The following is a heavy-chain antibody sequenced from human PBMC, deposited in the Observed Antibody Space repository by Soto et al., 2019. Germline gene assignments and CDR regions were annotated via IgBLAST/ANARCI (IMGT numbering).Heavy chain of an antibody. J-gene: IGHJ6*02. CDR3: ARGATRESYYDMDV. V-gene: IGHV1-69*13. Sequence: SVKVSCKASGGTFSSYAVNWVRQAPGQGLEWMGGIIPIFGTANYARKFQGRVTITADESTSTAYMELSSLRSEDAAVYYCARGATRESYYDMDVWGQGTTVTVSS. CDR1: GGTFSSYA. CDR2: IIPIFGTA.